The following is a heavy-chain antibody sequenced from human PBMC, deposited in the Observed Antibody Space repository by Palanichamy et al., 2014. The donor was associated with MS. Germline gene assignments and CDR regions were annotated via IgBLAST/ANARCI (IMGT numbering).Heavy chain of an antibody. Sequence: EVQLVEVWGRAWSSLGGPVRLSCVVSGFIVSDNYMSWVRQAPGKGLEWVSTIYSGGITTYADSVKGRFTISRDKSKSTLYLQLNSLRPEDTAVYYCARDHSNGYLYYFDSWGQGTLVTVSS. CDR2: IYSGGIT. CDR1: GFIVSDNY. D-gene: IGHD3-22*01. CDR3: ARDHSNGYLYYFDS. V-gene: IGHV3-66*02. J-gene: IGHJ4*02.